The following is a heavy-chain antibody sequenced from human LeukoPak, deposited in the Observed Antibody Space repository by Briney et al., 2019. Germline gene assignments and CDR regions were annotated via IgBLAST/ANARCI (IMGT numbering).Heavy chain of an antibody. D-gene: IGHD3-22*01. CDR1: GYSFTSYW. CDR3: ARRPYDSSGYYRDDAFDI. J-gene: IGHJ3*02. CDR2: FYPGDSDT. V-gene: IGHV5-51*01. Sequence: GESLKISCKGSGYSFTSYWIAWVCQMPGKGLEWMGIFYPGDSDTRYSPSFQGQVTISADKSISTAYLQWSSLKASDTAMYYCARRPYDSSGYYRDDAFDIWGQGTMLTVSS.